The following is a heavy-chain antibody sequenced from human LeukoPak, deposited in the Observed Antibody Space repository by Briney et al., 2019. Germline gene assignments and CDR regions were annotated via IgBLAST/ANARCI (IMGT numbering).Heavy chain of an antibody. CDR1: GFSFSSFA. CDR3: VNQISGWVY. Sequence: AGGSLRLSCAASGFSFSSFAMHWVRQAPGKGLEYVSAINSNGGSTFYADSVKGRLSISRDNSKNTLYLQMSSLRAEDTAVYYCVNQISGWVYWGQGTLVTVSS. V-gene: IGHV3-64D*06. CDR2: INSNGGST. J-gene: IGHJ4*02. D-gene: IGHD6-19*01.